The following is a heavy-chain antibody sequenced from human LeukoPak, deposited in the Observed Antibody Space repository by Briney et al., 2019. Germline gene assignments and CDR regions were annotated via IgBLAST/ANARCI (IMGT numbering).Heavy chain of an antibody. CDR2: MNPNSGNT. V-gene: IGHV1-8*01. D-gene: IGHD2/OR15-2a*01. CDR1: GYNFRNYD. Sequence: ASVKVSCKASGYNFRNYDINWVRQATGQGLEWMGWMNPNSGNTGYAEKFQGRVTLTMYTSISTAYMEIGSLRSEDTAAYYCARAEVSSDSFYHHGMDVWGQGTTVTVSS. J-gene: IGHJ6*02. CDR3: ARAEVSSDSFYHHGMDV.